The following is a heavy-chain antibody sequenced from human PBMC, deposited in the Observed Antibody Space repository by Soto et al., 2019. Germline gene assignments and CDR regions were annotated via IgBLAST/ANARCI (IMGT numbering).Heavy chain of an antibody. J-gene: IGHJ2*01. CDR2: ISGIGGST. CDR3: SYEAKNGIRGTVPVSAFLLNRTTDL. D-gene: IGHD3-16*01. Sequence: GKGLEWASAISGIGGSTYYADSVKGRFTISRDNSKNTLYLKMNSLRAEDTAVYYCSYEAKNGIRGTVPVSAFLLNRTTDL. V-gene: IGHV3-23*01.